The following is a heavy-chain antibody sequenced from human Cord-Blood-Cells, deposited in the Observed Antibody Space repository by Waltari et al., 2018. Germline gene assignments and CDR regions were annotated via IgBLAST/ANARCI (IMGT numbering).Heavy chain of an antibody. Sequence: QVQLQESCPGLVKPSETLSLTCTVSGGSVSSGSYYWSWIRQPPGKGLDWIGYIYYSGSTNYNPSLKSRVTISVDTSKNQFSLKLSSVTAADTAVYYCAIVDTAMVTPAFDIWGQGTMVTVSS. V-gene: IGHV4-61*01. D-gene: IGHD5-18*01. J-gene: IGHJ3*02. CDR2: IYYSGST. CDR1: GGSVSSGSYY. CDR3: AIVDTAMVTPAFDI.